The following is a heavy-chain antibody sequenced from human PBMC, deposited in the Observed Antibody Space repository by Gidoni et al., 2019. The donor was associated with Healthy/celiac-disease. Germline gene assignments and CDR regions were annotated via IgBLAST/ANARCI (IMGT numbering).Heavy chain of an antibody. D-gene: IGHD2-15*01. CDR3: ASIVRYCSGGSCQYNNWFDP. V-gene: IGHV1-46*01. J-gene: IGHJ5*02. CDR2: INPSGGST. CDR1: GYTLTSYY. Sequence: QVQLVQSGAEVKKPGASVKVSCKASGYTLTSYYIHWVRQAPGQGLEWMGIINPSGGSTSYAQKFQGRVTMTRDTSTSTVYMELSSLRSEDTAVYYCASIVRYCSGGSCQYNNWFDPWGQGTLVTVSS.